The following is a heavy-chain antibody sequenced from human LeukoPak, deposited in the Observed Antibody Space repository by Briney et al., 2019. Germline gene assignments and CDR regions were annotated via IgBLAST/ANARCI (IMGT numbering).Heavy chain of an antibody. CDR2: IYYSGST. CDR1: GGSISSSSYY. J-gene: IGHJ6*03. CDR3: ATSGSSFDYYHYIDV. D-gene: IGHD3-10*01. Sequence: SETLSLTCTVSGGSISSSSYYWGWIRQPPGKGLEWIGSIYYSGSTYYIPSLKSRVTISVDTSKNQFSLKLSSVTAVDTAVYYCATSGSSFDYYHYIDVWGKGTTVTVSS. V-gene: IGHV4-39*07.